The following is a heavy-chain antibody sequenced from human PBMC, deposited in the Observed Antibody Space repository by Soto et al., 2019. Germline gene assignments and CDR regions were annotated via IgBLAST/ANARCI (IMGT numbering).Heavy chain of an antibody. Sequence: PRLSCAASGFTFSSYWMHWVRQAPGKGLVWVSRINPDGSATNYADSVKGRFTISRDNAKNTLYLQMNSLRAEDTAVFYCGRGGSDSPLAPGYWGQGTLVTVSS. CDR2: INPDGSAT. J-gene: IGHJ4*02. D-gene: IGHD2-21*01. CDR3: GRGGSDSPLAPGY. CDR1: GFTFSSYW. V-gene: IGHV3-74*01.